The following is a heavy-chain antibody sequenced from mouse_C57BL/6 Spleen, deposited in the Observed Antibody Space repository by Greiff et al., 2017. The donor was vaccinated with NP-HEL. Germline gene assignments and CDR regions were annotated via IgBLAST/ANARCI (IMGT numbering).Heavy chain of an antibody. Sequence: EVQLQQSGPELVKPGASVKISCKASGYTFTDYYMNWVKQSHGKSLEWIGDINPNNGGTSYNQKFKGKATLTVDKSSSTAYMELRSLTSEDSAVYHCASPAYYSKGDYAMDYWGQGTSVTVSS. CDR2: INPNNGGT. CDR1: GYTFTDYY. D-gene: IGHD2-5*01. CDR3: ASPAYYSKGDYAMDY. J-gene: IGHJ4*01. V-gene: IGHV1-26*01.